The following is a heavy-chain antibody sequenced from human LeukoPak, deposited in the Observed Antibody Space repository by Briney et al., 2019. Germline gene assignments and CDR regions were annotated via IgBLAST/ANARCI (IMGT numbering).Heavy chain of an antibody. J-gene: IGHJ2*01. CDR3: ARAELGIDSEWYFDL. Sequence: SETLSLTCTVSGGSISSGDYYWSWIRQPPGKGLEWIGYIYYSGSTYYNPSLKSRVTISVDTSKTQFSLKLSSVTAADTAVYYCARAELGIDSEWYFDLWGRGTLVTVSS. CDR2: IYYSGST. CDR1: GGSISSGDYY. D-gene: IGHD7-27*01. V-gene: IGHV4-30-4*01.